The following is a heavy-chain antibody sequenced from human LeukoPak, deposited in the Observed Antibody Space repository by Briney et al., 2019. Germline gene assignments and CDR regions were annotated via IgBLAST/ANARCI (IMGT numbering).Heavy chain of an antibody. CDR1: GFTFSNYG. CDR2: IWSDGSYK. J-gene: IGHJ4*02. Sequence: PGRSLRLSCAASGFTFSNYGMHWVRQAPGKGLEWVALIWSDGSYKCYIDSVKGRFTISRDNFKNTLNLQMNSLRAEDTAMYYCARSLTGGSWHNSYFDSWGQGTLVTVSS. V-gene: IGHV3-33*01. CDR3: ARSLTGGSWHNSYFDS. D-gene: IGHD2-15*01.